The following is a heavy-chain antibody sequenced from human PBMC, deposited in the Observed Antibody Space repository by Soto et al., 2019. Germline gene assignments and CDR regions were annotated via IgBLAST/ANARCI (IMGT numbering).Heavy chain of an antibody. CDR1: GYTFTSYA. Sequence: QVQLVQSGAEVKKPGASVKVSCKASGYTFTSYAMHWVRQAPGQRLEWMGWINAGNGNTKYSQKFQGRVTITRDTSENTAYMELSSLRSEDTAVYYCAGGYCSGGRCANDYWCQGTLVTVSS. D-gene: IGHD2-15*01. V-gene: IGHV1-3*01. CDR2: INAGNGNT. CDR3: AGGYCSGGRCANDY. J-gene: IGHJ4*02.